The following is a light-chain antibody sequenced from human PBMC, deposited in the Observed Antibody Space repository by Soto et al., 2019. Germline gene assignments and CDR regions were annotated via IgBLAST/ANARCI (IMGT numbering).Light chain of an antibody. CDR1: QSVFSS. V-gene: IGKV3-11*01. Sequence: EIVLTQSPATLSLSPGERATLSCRASQSVFSSLAWYQQKPGQAPRLLISDASNRATGVPARFSGSGSGTDFTLTISSLEPEDFATYYCQQTYTLPRTFAQGTKVE. J-gene: IGKJ1*01. CDR2: DAS. CDR3: QQTYTLPRT.